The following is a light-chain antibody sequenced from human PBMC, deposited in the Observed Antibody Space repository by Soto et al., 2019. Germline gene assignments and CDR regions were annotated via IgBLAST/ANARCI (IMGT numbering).Light chain of an antibody. J-gene: IGLJ1*01. Sequence: QSVLTQPPSASGSPGQSVTISCTGTSSDVGGYNSVSWYQQHPGKASKLIIYAVSERPSGVPDRFSGSKSGNTASLTVSGLQAEDEADYYCNSFAGSNNLSVFGTGTKLTVL. CDR3: NSFAGSNNLSV. V-gene: IGLV2-8*01. CDR2: AVS. CDR1: SSDVGGYNS.